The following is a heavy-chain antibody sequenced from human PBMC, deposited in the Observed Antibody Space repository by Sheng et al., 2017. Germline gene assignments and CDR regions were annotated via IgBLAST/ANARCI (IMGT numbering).Heavy chain of an antibody. Sequence: EVHLVESGGGLVQPGGSLSLSCEASGFTFTSYWMDWVRQAPGKGLEWVANINPDGTENYYVDSVKGRFSVSRNNAKNSVFLHLNSLRPEDTAIYYCSRSLDSWGQGTLVTVSA. CDR2: INPDGTEN. J-gene: IGHJ4*02. V-gene: IGHV3-7*01. CDR1: GFTFTSYW. CDR3: SRSLDS.